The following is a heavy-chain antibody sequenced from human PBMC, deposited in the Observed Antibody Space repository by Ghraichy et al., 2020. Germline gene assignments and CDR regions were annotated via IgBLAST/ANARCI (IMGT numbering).Heavy chain of an antibody. D-gene: IGHD5-12*01. V-gene: IGHV4-31*03. CDR3: AMYSGYDLQFY. CDR1: GGSFSDGGYY. J-gene: IGHJ4*02. Sequence: SETLPLTCTVSGGSFSDGGYYCSWIRQRPGKGLEWIGYIAYSGSPFHNPSLKSRVTISLDTSKNQFSLNLSSVTAADTAVYYCAMYSGYDLQFYWGQGTLVTVSS. CDR2: IAYSGSP.